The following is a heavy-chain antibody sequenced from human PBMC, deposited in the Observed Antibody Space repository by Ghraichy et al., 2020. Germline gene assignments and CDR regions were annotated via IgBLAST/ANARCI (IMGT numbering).Heavy chain of an antibody. J-gene: IGHJ4*02. V-gene: IGHV3-7*01. Sequence: GGSLRLSCAASGFIFSGYWMTWVRQAPGKGPGWVANIKKDGSEKYYVDSVKGRFTISRDNAKNSLYLQMNSLRAEDTAVYYCARDLGGGWYFDYWGQGALVTVSS. CDR3: ARDLGGGWYFDY. CDR1: GFIFSGYW. D-gene: IGHD6-19*01. CDR2: IKKDGSEK.